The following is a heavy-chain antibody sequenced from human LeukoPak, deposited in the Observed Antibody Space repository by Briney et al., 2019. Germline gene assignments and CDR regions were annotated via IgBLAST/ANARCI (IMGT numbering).Heavy chain of an antibody. CDR1: GFTFDDYA. V-gene: IGHV3-9*01. D-gene: IGHD6-19*01. J-gene: IGHJ4*02. Sequence: PGRSLRLSCAASGFTFDDYAMHWVRQAPGKGLERVSGISWNSGSIGYADSVKGRFTISRDNAKNSLYLQMNSLRAEDTALYYCAKDAYSSGWYAFDYWGQGTLVTVSS. CDR3: AKDAYSSGWYAFDY. CDR2: ISWNSGSI.